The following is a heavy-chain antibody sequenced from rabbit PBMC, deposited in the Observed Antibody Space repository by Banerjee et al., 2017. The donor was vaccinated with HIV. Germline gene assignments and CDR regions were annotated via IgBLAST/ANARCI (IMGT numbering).Heavy chain of an antibody. CDR1: GFSFSSTYY. CDR2: ISSGSGGST. Sequence: QSLEESGGGLVQPEGSLTLTCTASGFSFSSTYYMCWVRQAPGKGLEWIACISSGSGGSTYHASWAKGRFTISKTSSTTVTLQMTSLTVADTATYFCARDVVVAGGGYGLWGQGTLVTVS. J-gene: IGHJ4*01. V-gene: IGHV1S40*01. D-gene: IGHD4-1*01. CDR3: ARDVVVAGGGYGL.